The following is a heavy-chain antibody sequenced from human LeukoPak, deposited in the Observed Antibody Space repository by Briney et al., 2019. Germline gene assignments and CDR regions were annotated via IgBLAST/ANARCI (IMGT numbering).Heavy chain of an antibody. Sequence: GGSLRLSCAGSGFTLSNYWMHWVRQAPGKGLEWVSSISSSSRYIYYADSMKGRFTISRDNSKNSLYLQMNSLRAEDTAVYYCARRSGIAVAGAFDYWGQGTLVTVSS. CDR1: GFTLSNYW. V-gene: IGHV3-21*04. CDR3: ARRSGIAVAGAFDY. J-gene: IGHJ4*02. CDR2: ISSSSRYI. D-gene: IGHD6-19*01.